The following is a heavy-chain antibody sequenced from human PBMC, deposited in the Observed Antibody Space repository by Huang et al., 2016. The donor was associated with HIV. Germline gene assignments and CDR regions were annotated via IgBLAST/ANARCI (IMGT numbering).Heavy chain of an antibody. CDR2: IVPLFSVT. CDR3: AREGQTWYGKPIAAFEI. V-gene: IGHV1-69*10. Sequence: VQLVQSGAEVKRPGTSVKISCKASGGSFNSLAFHWVRPAPGQGLQSMGGIVPLFSVTNDAERFRGRLSISADKSTSTVFMELRGLTSEDTAVFFCAREGQTWYGKPIAAFEIWGQGTSVIVSP. D-gene: IGHD6-13*01. CDR1: GGSFNSLA. J-gene: IGHJ3*02.